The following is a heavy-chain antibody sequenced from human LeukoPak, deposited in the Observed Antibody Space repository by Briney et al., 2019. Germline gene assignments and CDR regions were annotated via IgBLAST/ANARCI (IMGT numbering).Heavy chain of an antibody. CDR1: GYTFTGYY. D-gene: IGHD2-2*01. J-gene: IGHJ5*02. CDR2: INPNSGGT. CDR3: ARGEACSSTSCYYWFDP. Sequence: GASVKVSCKASGYTFTGYYMHWVRQAPGQGLEWMGWINPNSGGTNYAQRFRGRVTMTRDTSISTAYMELSRLRSDDTAVYYCARGEACSSTSCYYWFDPWGQGTLVTVSS. V-gene: IGHV1-2*02.